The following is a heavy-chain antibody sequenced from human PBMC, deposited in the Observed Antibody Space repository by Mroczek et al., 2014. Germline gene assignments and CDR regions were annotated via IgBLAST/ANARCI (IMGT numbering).Heavy chain of an antibody. CDR1: GGSISSYY. D-gene: IGHD3-3*01. J-gene: IGHJ6*02. CDR2: IYYSGST. V-gene: IGHV4-59*01. Sequence: QVQLQQSGPGLVKPSETLSLTCTVSGGSISSYYWSWIRQPPGKGLEWIGYIYYSGSTNYNPSLKSRVTISVDTSKNQFSLKLSSVTAADTAVYYCARFFSRDFSQLDVWGQGTTVTVSS. CDR3: ARFFSRDFSQLDV.